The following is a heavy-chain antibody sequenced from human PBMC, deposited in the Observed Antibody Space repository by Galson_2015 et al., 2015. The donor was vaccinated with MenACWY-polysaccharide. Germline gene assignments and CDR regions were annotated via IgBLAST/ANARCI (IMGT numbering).Heavy chain of an antibody. CDR3: AREGSRIVFHAFDT. D-gene: IGHD6-13*01. J-gene: IGHJ3*02. V-gene: IGHV3-33*01. CDR1: GSRFSHSG. Sequence: SLRLSCAASGSRFSHSGMHWVRQAPGKGLEWVAVIQYDGSKIVYADSVKGRFTISRDNSKNTLFPETNSLGAEDTAVYYCAREGSRIVFHAFDTWGQGTMVTVSS. CDR2: IQYDGSKI.